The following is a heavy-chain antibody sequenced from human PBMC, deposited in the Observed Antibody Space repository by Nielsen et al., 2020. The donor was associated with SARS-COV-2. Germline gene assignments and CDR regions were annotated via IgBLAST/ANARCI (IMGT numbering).Heavy chain of an antibody. CDR1: AFPFSDYY. Sequence: GGSLRLSCTASAFPFSDYYLSWVRQAPGKGLEWLGFVRSPTYGATSEYAASVKGRFTISRDDSKSIAYLQMNSLKSEDTAVYHCARFPYCGGDCPGSWFDPWGQGTLVTVSS. V-gene: IGHV3-49*04. J-gene: IGHJ5*02. CDR3: ARFPYCGGDCPGSWFDP. CDR2: VRSPTYGATS. D-gene: IGHD2-21*02.